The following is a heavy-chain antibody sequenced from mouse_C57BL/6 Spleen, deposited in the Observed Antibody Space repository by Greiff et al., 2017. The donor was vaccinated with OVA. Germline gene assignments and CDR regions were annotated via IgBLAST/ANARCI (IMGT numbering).Heavy chain of an antibody. CDR3: ARRGYGTGAMDY. Sequence: QVQLQQPGAELVKPGASVKMSCKASGYTFTSYWITWVKQRPGQGLEWIGDIYPGSGSTNYNEKFKSKATLTVDTSSSTAYMQLSSLTSEDSAVYYCARRGYGTGAMDYWGQGTSVTVSS. V-gene: IGHV1-55*01. CDR2: IYPGSGST. J-gene: IGHJ4*01. CDR1: GYTFTSYW. D-gene: IGHD1-1*01.